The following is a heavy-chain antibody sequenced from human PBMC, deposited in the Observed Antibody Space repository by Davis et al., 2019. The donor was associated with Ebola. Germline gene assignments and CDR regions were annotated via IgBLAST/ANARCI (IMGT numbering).Heavy chain of an antibody. CDR1: GYMFTDYF. D-gene: IGHD1-1*01. CDR2: VTPGAGPG. J-gene: IGHJ4*02. CDR3: VRDQTEHWNMDY. V-gene: IGHV1-46*01. Sequence: ASVKVSCKASGYMFTDYFIHWVRQAPGQGFEWMGIVTPGAGPGRYSQKFQGRVTITSDTATTTVYMEVNNLTSEDTAVYYCVRDQTEHWNMDYWGQGTRVTVSS.